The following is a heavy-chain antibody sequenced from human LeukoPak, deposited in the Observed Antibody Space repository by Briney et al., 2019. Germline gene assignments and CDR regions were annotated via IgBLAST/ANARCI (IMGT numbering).Heavy chain of an antibody. CDR1: GGSFSGYY. V-gene: IGHV4-34*01. CDR2: INHSGST. CDR3: ARGLWFGELSPFDP. Sequence: DPSETLSLTCAVYGGSFSGYYWSWIRQPPGKGLEWIGEINHSGSTNYNPSLKSRVTISFDTSKNQFSLKLSSVTAADTAVYYCARGLWFGELSPFDPWGQGTLVTVSS. J-gene: IGHJ5*02. D-gene: IGHD3-10*01.